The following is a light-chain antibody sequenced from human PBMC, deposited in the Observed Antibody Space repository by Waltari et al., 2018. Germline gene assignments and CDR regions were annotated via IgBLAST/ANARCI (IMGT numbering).Light chain of an antibody. J-gene: IGKJ2*01. Sequence: EIVLAQSTGTLSLSPGERATLSCRASQSVSSNYLVWYQQRPGQAPRLLIYGASSRATGIPDRFSGSGSGTDFTLTISRLEPEDFAVYYCQQYGSSPPYTFGQGTKLEIK. CDR1: QSVSSNY. V-gene: IGKV3-20*01. CDR2: GAS. CDR3: QQYGSSPPYT.